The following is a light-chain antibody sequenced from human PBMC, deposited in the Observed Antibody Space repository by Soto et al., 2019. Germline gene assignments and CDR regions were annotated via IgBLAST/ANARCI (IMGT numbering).Light chain of an antibody. V-gene: IGKV1-5*01. CDR1: QSISNW. J-gene: IGKJ5*01. CDR2: DAS. Sequence: DIQMTQSPSTLPASVGDRVTITCRASQSISNWLAWYQQKPGKAPNPLIYDASSLKSGVPARFSGSGSGTDFSFIITSLQREDLATYYCQQYYGLPPLTFGQGTRLEIK. CDR3: QQYYGLPPLT.